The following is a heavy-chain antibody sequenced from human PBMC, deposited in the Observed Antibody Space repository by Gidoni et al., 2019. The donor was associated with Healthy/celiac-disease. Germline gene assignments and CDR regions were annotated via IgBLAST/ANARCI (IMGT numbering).Heavy chain of an antibody. J-gene: IGHJ2*01. CDR2: ISGSGGST. V-gene: IGHV3-23*01. CDR1: GFTFSSYA. CDR3: AKSRGGDYDSSGYYSWWYFDL. D-gene: IGHD3-22*01. Sequence: EVQLLESGGGLVQPGGSLRLSCAASGFTFSSYAMSWVRQAPGKGLEWVSAISGSGGSTYYADSVKGRFTISRDNSKNTLYLQMNSLRAEDTAVYYCAKSRGGDYDSSGYYSWWYFDLWGRGTLVTVSS.